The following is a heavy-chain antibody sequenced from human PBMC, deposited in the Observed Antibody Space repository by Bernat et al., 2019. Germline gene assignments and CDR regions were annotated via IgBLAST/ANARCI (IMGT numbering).Heavy chain of an antibody. CDR3: AAWTNIAVAGTGAFDI. CDR2: IYSGGST. J-gene: IGHJ3*02. CDR1: GFTVSSNY. V-gene: IGHV3-53*04. D-gene: IGHD6-19*01. Sequence: EVQLVESGGGLVQPGGSLRLSCAASGFTVSSNYMSWVRQAPGKGLEWVLVIYSGGSTYYADSVKYRFTISRHNSKSTLYLQVNSLRAEDTAVYYCAAWTNIAVAGTGAFDIWGQGTMVTVSS.